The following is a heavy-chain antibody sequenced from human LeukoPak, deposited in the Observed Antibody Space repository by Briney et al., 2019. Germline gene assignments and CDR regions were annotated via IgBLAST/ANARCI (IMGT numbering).Heavy chain of an antibody. CDR1: GFTFSDYY. J-gene: IGHJ4*02. CDR2: ISSRGNII. Sequence: GGSLRLSCAASGFTFSDYYMSWIRQAPGKGLEWVSYISSRGNIIYYADSVKGRFTISRDNSKNSLYLQMNSLRAEDTAVYYCARALIGYYFDYWGQGTLVTVSS. CDR3: ARALIGYYFDY. D-gene: IGHD2-8*01. V-gene: IGHV3-11*04.